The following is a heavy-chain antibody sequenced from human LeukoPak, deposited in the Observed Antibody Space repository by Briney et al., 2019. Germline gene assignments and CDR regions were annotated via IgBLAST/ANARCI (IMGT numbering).Heavy chain of an antibody. D-gene: IGHD3-22*01. CDR3: ARPYYYDSRIDP. Sequence: SETLSLTCTVSGGSISSVNYYWGWIRQPPGKGLEWIGYFYYSGSTYYNPSLKSRVTISVDTSKNQFSLKLSSVTAADTAVYYCARPYYYDSRIDPWGQGTLVTVSS. CDR1: GGSISSVNYY. V-gene: IGHV4-30-4*08. CDR2: FYYSGST. J-gene: IGHJ5*02.